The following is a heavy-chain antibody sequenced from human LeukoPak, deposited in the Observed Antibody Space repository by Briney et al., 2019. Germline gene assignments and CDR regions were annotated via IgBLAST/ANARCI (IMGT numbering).Heavy chain of an antibody. D-gene: IGHD1-14*01. V-gene: IGHV3-66*02. Sequence: GGSLRLSCVASGFTVSRNVMSWVRQAPGKGLEWVSLIYSDDRAFYADSVKGRFTISRNNSKNTLFLQMSSLKPVDTAIYYCARDLAGFQEPRYYYYMDVWGKGTTVTVSS. J-gene: IGHJ6*03. CDR1: GFTVSRNV. CDR2: IYSDDRA. CDR3: ARDLAGFQEPRYYYYMDV.